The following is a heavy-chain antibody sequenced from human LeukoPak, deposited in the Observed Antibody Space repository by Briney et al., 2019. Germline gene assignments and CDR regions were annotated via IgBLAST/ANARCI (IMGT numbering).Heavy chain of an antibody. CDR2: IYISGST. J-gene: IGHJ4*02. CDR3: ARDRGADYTSGSYPLYYFDY. Sequence: SETLSLTCTVSGGSISTFYWSWFRQPAGKGLEWIGRIYISGSTNYNPSLKSRVTMSVDSSKNQFSLKLSSVTAADTAVYYCARDRGADYTSGSYPLYYFDYWGQGTLVTVSS. D-gene: IGHD3-10*01. CDR1: GGSISTFY. V-gene: IGHV4-4*07.